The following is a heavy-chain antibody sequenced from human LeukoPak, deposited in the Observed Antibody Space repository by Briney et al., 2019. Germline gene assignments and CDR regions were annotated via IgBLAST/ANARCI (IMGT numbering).Heavy chain of an antibody. CDR2: INSDGSST. CDR3: ARGYTIFGVVNDGFDI. V-gene: IGHV3-74*01. J-gene: IGHJ3*02. D-gene: IGHD3-3*01. Sequence: PGGFLRLSCAASEFTFSNYWMHWVRQAPGKGLVWVSRINSDGSSTSYADSVKGRFTISKDNAENTLYLQMNSLRVEDTAVYYCARGYTIFGVVNDGFDIWGQGTTVTVSS. CDR1: EFTFSNYW.